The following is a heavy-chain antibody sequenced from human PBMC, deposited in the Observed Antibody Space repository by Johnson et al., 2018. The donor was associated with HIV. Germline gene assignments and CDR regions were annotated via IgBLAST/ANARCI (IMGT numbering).Heavy chain of an antibody. Sequence: VQLVESGGGLVQPGGSLRLSCAASGFTFSSYWMTWVRQAPGKGLEWVANIKQDGSDKNYVDSVKGRFTISRDNAKNSLYLQMKSLRAEDTAVYYCAKGRSGTTFDAFDIWGQGTMVTVSS. CDR3: AKGRSGTTFDAFDI. V-gene: IGHV3-7*01. J-gene: IGHJ3*02. CDR2: IKQDGSDK. D-gene: IGHD1-7*01. CDR1: GFTFSSYW.